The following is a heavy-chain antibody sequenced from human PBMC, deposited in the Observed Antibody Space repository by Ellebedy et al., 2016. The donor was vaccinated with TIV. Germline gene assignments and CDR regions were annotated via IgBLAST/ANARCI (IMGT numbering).Heavy chain of an antibody. D-gene: IGHD1-26*01. V-gene: IGHV3-23*01. CDR3: AKDTTLFMTPLDY. Sequence: PGGSLRLSCAASGFTFSDYVMSWVRQAPGKGLEWVSTIGSDDSTYYADSVKGRFTISRANSKNTLDLQMNSLRAADTAVYYCAKDTTLFMTPLDYWGQGTLGTVSS. CDR2: IGSDDST. CDR1: GFTFSDYV. J-gene: IGHJ4*02.